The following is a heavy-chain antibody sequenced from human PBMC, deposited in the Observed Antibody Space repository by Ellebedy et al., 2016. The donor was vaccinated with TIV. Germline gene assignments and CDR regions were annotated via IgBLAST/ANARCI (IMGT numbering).Heavy chain of an antibody. CDR3: ARDPVGVGPAFDV. J-gene: IGHJ3*01. CDR2: ITERGGNT. Sequence: GESLKTSCAASGLPFRSHAMRWVRQAPGKGLEWVSSITERGGNTYYADSVKGRFTISSDNSKDTLSLQMNSLRAEDTAIYFCARDPVGVGPAFDVWGQGTMVTVSS. CDR1: GLPFRSHA. V-gene: IGHV3-23*01. D-gene: IGHD4-23*01.